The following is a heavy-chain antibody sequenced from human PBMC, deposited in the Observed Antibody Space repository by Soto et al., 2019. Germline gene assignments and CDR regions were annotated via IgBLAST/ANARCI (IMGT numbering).Heavy chain of an antibody. CDR1: GGSVSSGSYY. J-gene: IGHJ6*02. D-gene: IGHD6-19*01. CDR3: ARGIEGWYQGRYYYGLDV. CDR2: IDYSGST. V-gene: IGHV4-61*01. Sequence: QVQLQESGPGLVKPSETLSLTCTVSGGSVSSGSYYWSWIRQPPGKGLEWIGYIDYSGSTNYNPPRRRPVPISVGPSTNQFSLKLTSVTAADTAVYSCARGIEGWYQGRYYYGLDVWGQGTTVTVSS.